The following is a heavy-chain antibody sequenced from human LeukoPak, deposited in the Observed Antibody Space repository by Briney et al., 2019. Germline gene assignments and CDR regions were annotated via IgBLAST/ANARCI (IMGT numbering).Heavy chain of an antibody. CDR3: AREPRTSTVTTISY. CDR1: GFIFNNYA. J-gene: IGHJ4*02. V-gene: IGHV3-23*03. D-gene: IGHD4-17*01. CDR2: IYSGGRT. Sequence: PGGSLRLSCAASGFIFNNYAMSWVRQAPGKGLEWVSVIYSGGRTYYADSVKGRFTISRDNSKNTLYLQMNSLRAEDTAVYYCAREPRTSTVTTISYWGQGTLVTVSS.